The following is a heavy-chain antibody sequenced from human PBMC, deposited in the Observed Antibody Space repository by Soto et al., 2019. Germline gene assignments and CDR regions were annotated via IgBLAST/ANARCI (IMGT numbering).Heavy chain of an antibody. CDR2: IYYSGST. V-gene: IGHV4-30-4*01. Sequence: SETLSLTCTVSGGSLSSGDYYWSWIRQPPGKGLEWIGYIYYSGSTYYNPSLKSRVTISVDTSKNQFSLKLSSVTAADTAVYYCASVDSGYDYYYGMDVWGQGTTVTVS. D-gene: IGHD5-12*01. CDR1: GGSLSSGDYY. CDR3: ASVDSGYDYYYGMDV. J-gene: IGHJ6*02.